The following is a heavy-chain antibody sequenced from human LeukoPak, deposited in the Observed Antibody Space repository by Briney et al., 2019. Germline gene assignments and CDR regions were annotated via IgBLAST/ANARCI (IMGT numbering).Heavy chain of an antibody. V-gene: IGHV3-21*04. D-gene: IGHD5-12*01. Sequence: GGSLRLSCAASGFTFSSYSMNWVRQAPGKGLEWVSSISSSSSYIYYADSVKGRFTISRDNSKNTVHLQMNSLRAEDTAVYYCAKDQFGGYGSIDYWGQGTLVTVSS. J-gene: IGHJ4*02. CDR2: ISSSSSYI. CDR1: GFTFSSYS. CDR3: AKDQFGGYGSIDY.